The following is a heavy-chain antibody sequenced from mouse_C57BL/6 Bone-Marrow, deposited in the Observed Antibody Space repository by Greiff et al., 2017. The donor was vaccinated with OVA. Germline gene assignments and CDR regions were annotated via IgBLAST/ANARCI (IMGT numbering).Heavy chain of an antibody. V-gene: IGHV14-1*01. CDR1: GFNIKDYY. J-gene: IGHJ2*01. CDR2: IDPEDGDT. CDR3: TTDGNFGVYFDY. D-gene: IGHD2-1*01. Sequence: VQLQQSGAELVRPGASVKLSCTASGFNIKDYYMHWVKQRPEQGLEWIGRIDPEDGDTEYAPKFQGKATMTADTSSNTAYLQLSSLTSEDTAVYYVTTDGNFGVYFDYWGQGTTLTVSS.